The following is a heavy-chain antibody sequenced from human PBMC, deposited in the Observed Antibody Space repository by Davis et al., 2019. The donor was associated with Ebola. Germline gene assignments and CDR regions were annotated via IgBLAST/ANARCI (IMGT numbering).Heavy chain of an antibody. CDR1: GFTFSSYE. D-gene: IGHD4-17*01. CDR2: ISSSGSTI. V-gene: IGHV3-48*03. Sequence: PGGSLRLSCAASGFTFSSYEMNWVRQAPGKGLEWVSYISSSGSTIYYADSVKGRFTISRDNAKNSLYLQMNSLRAEDTAVYYCARVGDYGDYREYWGQGTLVTVSS. CDR3: ARVGDYGDYREY. J-gene: IGHJ4*02.